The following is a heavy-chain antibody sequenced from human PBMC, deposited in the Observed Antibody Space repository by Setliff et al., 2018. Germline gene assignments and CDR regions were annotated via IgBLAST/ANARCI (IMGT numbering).Heavy chain of an antibody. CDR3: AIMSGFLYMDV. D-gene: IGHD3-3*01. CDR2: VFYSGDT. CDR1: GGSVKSHY. J-gene: IGHJ6*03. Sequence: AETLSLTCTVSGGSVKSHYWSWIRQTPEKGLEWIGFVFYSGDTRYNPSLKSLVTMSVDTAQNQFSLRLTSVTASDTALYYCAIMSGFLYMDVWGKGTTVTVSS. V-gene: IGHV4-59*08.